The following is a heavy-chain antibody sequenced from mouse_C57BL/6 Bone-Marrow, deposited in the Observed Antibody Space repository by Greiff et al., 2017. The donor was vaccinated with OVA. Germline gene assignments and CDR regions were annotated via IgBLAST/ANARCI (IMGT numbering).Heavy chain of an antibody. CDR2: FHPSDSDT. Sequence: QVQLQQPGAELVKPGASVKVSCKASGYTFTSYWMHWVKQRPGQGLEWIGRFHPSDSDTNYNQKFKGKATLTVDKSSSTAYMQLSSLTSEDSAVYYCAIESSSYDFDYWGQGTTLTVSS. CDR3: AIESSSYDFDY. CDR1: GYTFTSYW. J-gene: IGHJ2*01. D-gene: IGHD1-1*01. V-gene: IGHV1-74*01.